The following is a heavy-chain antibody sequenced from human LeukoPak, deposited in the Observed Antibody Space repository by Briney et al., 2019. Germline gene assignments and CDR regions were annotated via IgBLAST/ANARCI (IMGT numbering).Heavy chain of an antibody. CDR3: VRGLYCSSTNCANY. CDR2: IDSDGSST. V-gene: IGHV3-74*01. CDR1: GFTFSSYW. J-gene: IGHJ4*02. Sequence: GGSLRLSCAASGFTFSSYWMHWVRHVPGKGPVWVSRIDSDGSSTIYADSVNGRFTISRDNAKNTLYLQINSLRAEDTAVYYCVRGLYCSSTNCANYWGQGTLVTVSS. D-gene: IGHD2-2*01.